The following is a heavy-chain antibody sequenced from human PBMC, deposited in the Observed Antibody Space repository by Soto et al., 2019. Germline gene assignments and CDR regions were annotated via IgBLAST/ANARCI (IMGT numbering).Heavy chain of an antibody. CDR2: ISHSGST. D-gene: IGHD3-22*01. Sequence: QVRLQESGPGLVKPSGTLSLTCAVSGVSISSSNWWSWVRQPPGKGLEGLGEISHSGSTIYNPSLKGRVTIAVDKSKNHFSLNLNSVTAADTAVYYCAREGSNRVSGYPYWCQGSLITVSS. J-gene: IGHJ4*02. CDR1: GVSISSSNW. CDR3: AREGSNRVSGYPY. V-gene: IGHV4-4*02.